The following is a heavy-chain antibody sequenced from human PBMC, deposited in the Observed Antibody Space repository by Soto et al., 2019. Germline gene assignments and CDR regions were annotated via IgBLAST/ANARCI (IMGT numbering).Heavy chain of an antibody. CDR1: GGSISSGGYY. J-gene: IGHJ3*02. D-gene: IGHD3-22*01. CDR3: AGLSLYDYYDSSGYGADI. V-gene: IGHV4-31*03. CDR2: IYYSGST. Sequence: QVQLQESGPGLVKPSQTLSLTCTVSGGSISSGGYYWSWIRQHPGKGLEWIVYIYYSGSTYYNPSLKSRVTISVETDKTQFSRGLSSVTAADTAVYYCAGLSLYDYYDSSGYGADIWGRGTMVPVS.